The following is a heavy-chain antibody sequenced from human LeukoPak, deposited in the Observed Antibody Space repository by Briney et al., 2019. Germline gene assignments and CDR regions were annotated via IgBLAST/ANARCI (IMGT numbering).Heavy chain of an antibody. Sequence: GASVKVSCKASGGTFSSYAISWVRQAPGQGLEWMGGIIPIFGTANYAQKFQGRVTITTDESTSTAYMELSSLRSEDTAVYYCASPIPYSSGHDAFDIWGQGTMVTVSS. CDR1: GGTFSSYA. V-gene: IGHV1-69*05. J-gene: IGHJ3*02. D-gene: IGHD6-19*01. CDR2: IIPIFGTA. CDR3: ASPIPYSSGHDAFDI.